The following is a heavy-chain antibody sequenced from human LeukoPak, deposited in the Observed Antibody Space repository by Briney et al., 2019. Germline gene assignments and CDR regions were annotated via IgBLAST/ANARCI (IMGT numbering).Heavy chain of an antibody. CDR3: ARVDYEPFYFDY. D-gene: IGHD4-17*01. CDR2: INHSGST. V-gene: IGHV4-34*01. J-gene: IGHJ4*02. Sequence: SETLSLTCAVYGGSFSGYYWSWIRQPPGKGLEWNGEINHSGSTNYNPSLKSRVTISVDTSKNQFSLKLSSVTAADTAVYYCARVDYEPFYFDYWGQGTLVTVSS. CDR1: GGSFSGYY.